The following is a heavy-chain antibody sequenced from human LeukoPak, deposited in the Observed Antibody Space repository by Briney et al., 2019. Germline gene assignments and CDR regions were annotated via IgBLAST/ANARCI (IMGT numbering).Heavy chain of an antibody. Sequence: ASVKVSCKASGYTLSSYAMHWVRQAPGQRLEWMGWISAGNGNTKYSQKFQGRVTITRDTSASTAYMELSSLRSEDTAVYYCARVYGLSGVAGTTRHWYFDLWGRGTLVTVTS. J-gene: IGHJ2*01. CDR3: ARVYGLSGVAGTTRHWYFDL. V-gene: IGHV1-3*01. CDR2: ISAGNGNT. D-gene: IGHD6-19*01. CDR1: GYTLSSYA.